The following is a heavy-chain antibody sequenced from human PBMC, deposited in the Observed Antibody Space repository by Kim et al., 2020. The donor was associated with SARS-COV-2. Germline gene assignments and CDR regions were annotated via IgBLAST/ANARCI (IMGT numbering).Heavy chain of an antibody. CDR3: ARDGGRGTYGMDV. J-gene: IGHJ6*02. Sequence: YNPSLKSRVTISVDRSKNQFSLKLSSVTAADTAVYYCARDGGRGTYGMDVWGQGTTVTVSS. D-gene: IGHD1-1*01. V-gene: IGHV4-30-2*01.